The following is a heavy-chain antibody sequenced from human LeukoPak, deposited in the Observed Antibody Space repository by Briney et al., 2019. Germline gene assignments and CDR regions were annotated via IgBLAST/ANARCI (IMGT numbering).Heavy chain of an antibody. CDR1: GFTFSSYG. CDR3: ARDIDCSSTSCYDDAFDI. D-gene: IGHD2-2*01. V-gene: IGHV3-30*02. J-gene: IGHJ3*02. Sequence: SGGSLRLSCAASGFTFSSYGTHWVRQAPGKGLEWVAFIRYDGSNKYYADSVKGRFTISRDNSKNTLYLQMNSLRAEDTAVYYCARDIDCSSTSCYDDAFDIWGQGTMVTVSS. CDR2: IRYDGSNK.